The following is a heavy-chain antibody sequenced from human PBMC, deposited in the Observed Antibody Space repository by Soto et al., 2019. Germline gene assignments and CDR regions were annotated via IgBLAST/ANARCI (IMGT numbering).Heavy chain of an antibody. Sequence: ASVKVSDNTSAYTITIYAMHCGRQAPGQRLEWMGWINAGNGNTKYSQKFQGRVTITRDTSASTAYMELSSLRSEDTAVYYCARGPGYYFDYWGQGTLVSVCS. CDR2: INAGNGNT. V-gene: IGHV1-3*01. CDR1: AYTITIYA. CDR3: ARGPGYYFDY. J-gene: IGHJ4*02.